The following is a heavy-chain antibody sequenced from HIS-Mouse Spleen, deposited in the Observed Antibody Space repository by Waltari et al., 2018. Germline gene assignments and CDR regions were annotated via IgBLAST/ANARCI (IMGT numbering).Heavy chain of an antibody. CDR3: ARDIKAAAC. V-gene: IGHV3-66*01. CDR2: IYSGGST. Sequence: EVQLVESGGGLVQPGGSLRLSCAASVFTVVSNYRSWVRQAPGKGLEWVSVIYSGGSTYYADSVKGRFTISRDNSKNTLYLQMNSLRAEDTAVYYCARDIKAAACWGQGTLVTVSS. D-gene: IGHD6-13*01. J-gene: IGHJ4*02. CDR1: VFTVVSNY.